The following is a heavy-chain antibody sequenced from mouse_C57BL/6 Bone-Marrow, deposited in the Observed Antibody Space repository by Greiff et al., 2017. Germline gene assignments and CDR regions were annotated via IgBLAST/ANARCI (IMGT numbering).Heavy chain of an antibody. CDR2: IYPSDSET. CDR3: ARPYGSPSYWYCDV. V-gene: IGHV1-61*01. CDR1: GYTFTSYW. D-gene: IGHD1-1*01. J-gene: IGHJ1*03. Sequence: QVQLKQPGAELVRPGSSVKLSCKASGYTFTSYWMDWVKQRPGQGLEWIGNIYPSDSETHYNQKFKDKATLTVDKSSSTAYMQLSSLTSEDSAVYYCARPYGSPSYWYCDVWGTGTTVTVSS.